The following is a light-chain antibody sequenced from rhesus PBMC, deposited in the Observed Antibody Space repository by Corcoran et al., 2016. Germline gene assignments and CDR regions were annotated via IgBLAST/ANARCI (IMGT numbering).Light chain of an antibody. CDR2: SAS. J-gene: IGKJ1*01. CDR3: QQHKSFPVA. V-gene: IGKV1S14*01. Sequence: DIQMTQSPSSLSASVGDTVTITCRASQGISNYLAWYQQQPGKAPKPLIYSASILESGVPSRFSGSGSGTDFTLTISSLQPVDFAIYYCQQHKSFPVAFGQGTKVEIK. CDR1: QGISNY.